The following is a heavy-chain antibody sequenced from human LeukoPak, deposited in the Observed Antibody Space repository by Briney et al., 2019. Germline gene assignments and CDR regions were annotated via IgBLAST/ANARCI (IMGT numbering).Heavy chain of an antibody. CDR3: AKDLVGATYYYYGMDV. D-gene: IGHD1-26*01. CDR1: GFTFSSYA. CDR2: ISGSGGST. V-gene: IGHV3-23*01. Sequence: GGSLRLSCAASGFTFSSYAMSWVRQAPGKGLEWDSAISGSGGSTYYADSVKGRFTISSDNSKNTLYLQMNSLRAEDTAVYYCAKDLVGATYYYYGMDVWGQGTTVTVSS. J-gene: IGHJ6*02.